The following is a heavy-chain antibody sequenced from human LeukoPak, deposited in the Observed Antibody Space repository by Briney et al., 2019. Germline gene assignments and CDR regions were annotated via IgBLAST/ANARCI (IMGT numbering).Heavy chain of an antibody. D-gene: IGHD6-13*01. V-gene: IGHV3-23*01. Sequence: GGSLRLSCAASGFTFSSYAMSWVRQAPGKGLEWVSAISGSGGSTYYADSVKGRFTISRDNSKNTLYLQMNSLRAEDTAVYYCAKSYSSSWYRRGHHYYGMDVWGQGTTVTVSS. J-gene: IGHJ6*02. CDR2: ISGSGGST. CDR1: GFTFSSYA. CDR3: AKSYSSSWYRRGHHYYGMDV.